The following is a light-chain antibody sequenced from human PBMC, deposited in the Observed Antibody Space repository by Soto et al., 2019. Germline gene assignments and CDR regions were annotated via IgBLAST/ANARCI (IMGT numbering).Light chain of an antibody. Sequence: DIQMTQSPSTLSASVGDRVTITCRASQSISSWLAWYQQKPGKAPKLLIYDASILENGVPSRFSGSGSGSEFTLTISSLQPDDFATYYCQQYNSYSWSFGPGTKVDIK. J-gene: IGKJ1*01. CDR2: DAS. CDR3: QQYNSYSWS. V-gene: IGKV1-5*01. CDR1: QSISSW.